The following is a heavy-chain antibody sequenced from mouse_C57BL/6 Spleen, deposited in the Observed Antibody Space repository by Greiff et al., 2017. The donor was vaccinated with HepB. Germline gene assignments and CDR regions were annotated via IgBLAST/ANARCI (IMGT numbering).Heavy chain of an antibody. CDR2: IYPGSGNT. CDR1: GYTFTDYY. V-gene: IGHV1-76*01. CDR3: ARGITTVVALDY. Sequence: VQLQQSGAELVRPGASVKLSCKASGYTFTDYYINWVKQRPGQGLEWIARIYPGSGNTYYNEKFKGKATLTAEKSSSTAYMQLSSLTSEDSAVYFCARGITTVVALDYWGQGTTLTVSS. J-gene: IGHJ2*01. D-gene: IGHD1-1*01.